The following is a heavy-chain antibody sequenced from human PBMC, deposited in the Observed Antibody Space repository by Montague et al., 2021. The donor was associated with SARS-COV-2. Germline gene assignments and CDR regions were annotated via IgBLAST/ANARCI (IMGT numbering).Heavy chain of an antibody. D-gene: IGHD5-18*01. V-gene: IGHV2-70*01. CDR3: ARIAVSSTAMDQYYYYYGMDV. CDR2: IDWDDDK. J-gene: IGHJ6*02. CDR1: GFSLSTSGMC. Sequence: PALVKPTQTLTLTCTFSGFSLSTSGMCVSWIRQPPGKALEWLALIDWDDDKYYSTSLKTRLTISKDTSTNQVVLTMTNMDPLDTATYYCARIAVSSTAMDQYYYYYGMDVWGQGTTVTVSS.